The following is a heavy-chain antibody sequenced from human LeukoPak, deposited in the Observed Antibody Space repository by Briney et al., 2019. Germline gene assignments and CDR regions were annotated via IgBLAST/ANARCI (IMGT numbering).Heavy chain of an antibody. CDR2: ISSSGSTI. J-gene: IGHJ4*02. CDR3: ASAASNQWEIRDD. Sequence: KPGGSLRLSCAASGFTFSDYYMSWIRQAPGKGLEWVSYISSSGSTIYYADSVKGRFTISRDNAKNSLYLQMNSLRAEDTAVYYCASAASNQWEIRDDWGQGTLVTVSS. D-gene: IGHD1-26*01. V-gene: IGHV3-11*04. CDR1: GFTFSDYY.